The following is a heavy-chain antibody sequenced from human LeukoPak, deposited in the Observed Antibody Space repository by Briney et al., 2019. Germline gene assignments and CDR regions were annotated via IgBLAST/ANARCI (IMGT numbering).Heavy chain of an antibody. CDR1: GGSISSGGYY. CDR3: ASEKYDSSGYYVDY. D-gene: IGHD3-22*01. J-gene: IGHJ4*02. CDR2: IYYSGST. Sequence: PSQTLSLTCTVSGGSISSGGYYWSWIRQHPGEGLEWIGYIYYSGSTYYNPSLKSRVTISVDTSKNQFSLKLSSVTAADTAVYYCASEKYDSSGYYVDYWGQGTLVTVSS. V-gene: IGHV4-31*03.